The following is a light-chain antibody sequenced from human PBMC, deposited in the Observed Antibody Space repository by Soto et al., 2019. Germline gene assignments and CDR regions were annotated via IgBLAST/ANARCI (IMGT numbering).Light chain of an antibody. CDR2: DVS. CDR1: SSDIGGYSY. Sequence: QSVLTQPASVSGSPGQSITISCTGTSSDIGGYSYVSWYQQHPGKAPKLMIFDVSIRPSGVSNRFSGSKSGNTASLTISGLQAEDEADYYCSSYISSNSPGVFGAGTQLTVL. V-gene: IGLV2-14*01. J-gene: IGLJ7*01. CDR3: SSYISSNSPGV.